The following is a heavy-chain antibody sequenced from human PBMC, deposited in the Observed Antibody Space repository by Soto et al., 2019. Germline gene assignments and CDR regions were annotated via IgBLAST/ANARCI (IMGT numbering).Heavy chain of an antibody. CDR1: GFTFSSYA. CDR2: ISGSGGST. V-gene: IGHV3-23*01. D-gene: IGHD6-6*01. J-gene: IGHJ4*02. CDR3: AKDKSGSSWYLDY. Sequence: EVQLLESGGGLVQPGGSLRLSCAASGFTFSSYAMSWVRQAPGKGLEGVSAISGSGGSTYYADSVKGRFTISRDNSKNTLYLQMNSLRAEDTAVYDCAKDKSGSSWYLDYWGQGTLVTVSS.